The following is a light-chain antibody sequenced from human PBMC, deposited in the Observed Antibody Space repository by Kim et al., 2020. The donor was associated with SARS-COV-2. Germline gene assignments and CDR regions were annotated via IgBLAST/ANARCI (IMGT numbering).Light chain of an antibody. CDR3: NSRNSNDNVV. CDR2: GKN. J-gene: IGLJ2*01. Sequence: VALGQPVKITWQGDSLRSYYTTCYQQKPGQAPIVVIYGKNNRPSGIPDRFSGSSSGNTASLTITGTQAGDEADYYCNSRNSNDNVVFGGGTQLTVL. V-gene: IGLV3-19*01. CDR1: SLRSYY.